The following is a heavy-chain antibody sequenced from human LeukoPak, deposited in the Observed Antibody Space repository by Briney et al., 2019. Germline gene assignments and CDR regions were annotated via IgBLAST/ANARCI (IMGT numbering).Heavy chain of an antibody. CDR1: GGSINSGNYY. CDR3: ARGSPWFGELRDSFDI. V-gene: IGHV4-61*02. CDR2: IHSSGST. Sequence: PSETLSLTCTVSGGSINSGNYYWSWIRQPAGKGLEWIGRIHSSGSTNYKPSLKSRVTISVDTSKNQISLKLTSVTAADTAVYYCARGSPWFGELRDSFDIWGQGTMVSVSS. J-gene: IGHJ3*02. D-gene: IGHD3-10*01.